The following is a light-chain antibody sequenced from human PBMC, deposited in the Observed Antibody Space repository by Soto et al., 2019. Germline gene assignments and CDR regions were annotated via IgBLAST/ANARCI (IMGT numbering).Light chain of an antibody. Sequence: VLTQSPGTLSLSPGERATLSCRASQSVRSNYLAWYQQQPGQAPRLLIYGASSRATGISDRFSGSGSGTDFTLTINRLEPEDFAVYSSQQYSIPSCSFGQRPKVAIK. CDR1: QSVRSNY. CDR3: QQYSIPSCS. V-gene: IGKV3-20*01. J-gene: IGKJ1*01. CDR2: GAS.